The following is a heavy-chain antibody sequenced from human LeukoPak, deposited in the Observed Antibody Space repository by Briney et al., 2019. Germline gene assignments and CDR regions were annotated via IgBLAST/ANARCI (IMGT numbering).Heavy chain of an antibody. CDR3: ATVAWFGG. D-gene: IGHD3-10*01. Sequence: RPGGSLTLSCAASGFSFSSVEINWVRQTPGEGLEWISYISSSGATINYADSVQGRFTISRDNAKNSLYLQMNSLRAEDTAVYYCATVAWFGGWGQGTLVTVSS. J-gene: IGHJ4*02. CDR1: GFSFSSVE. V-gene: IGHV3-48*03. CDR2: ISSSGATI.